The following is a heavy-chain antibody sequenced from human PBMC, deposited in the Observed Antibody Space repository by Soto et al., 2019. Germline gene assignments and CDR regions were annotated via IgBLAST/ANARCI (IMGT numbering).Heavy chain of an antibody. CDR1: GFTFDTYG. Sequence: VQVLESGGGLVQPGGSLRLPCAASGFTFDTYGMSWVRQAPGKGPEWVSAISGSGVNTYYVDSVKGRFTISRDNSKNTLYLQMNGLRADDTAIYYCARLNGADPHYYYGMDVWGQGTTVTVSS. CDR3: ARLNGADPHYYYGMDV. V-gene: IGHV3-23*01. CDR2: ISGSGVNT. D-gene: IGHD2-8*01. J-gene: IGHJ6*01.